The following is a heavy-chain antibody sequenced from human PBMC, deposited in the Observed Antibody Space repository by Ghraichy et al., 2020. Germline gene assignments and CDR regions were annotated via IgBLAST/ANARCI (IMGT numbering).Heavy chain of an antibody. CDR1: GFTVSSNY. J-gene: IGHJ6*02. Sequence: LSLTCAASGFTVSSNYMSWVRQAPGKGLEWVSVIYSGGSTYYADSVKGRFTISRDNSKNTLYLQMNSLRAEDTAVYYCARGTTVTTRRLDYYYGMDVWGQGTTVTVSS. D-gene: IGHD4-11*01. CDR3: ARGTTVTTRRLDYYYGMDV. V-gene: IGHV3-66*01. CDR2: IYSGGST.